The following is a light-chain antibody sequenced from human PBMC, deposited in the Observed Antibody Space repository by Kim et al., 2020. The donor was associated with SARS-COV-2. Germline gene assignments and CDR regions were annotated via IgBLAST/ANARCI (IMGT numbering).Light chain of an antibody. J-gene: IGLJ2*01. Sequence: SSELTQDPAVSVALGQTVRITCQGDNLRSYYATWYQQKPGQAPILVIYGKNNRPSGIPDRFSGSSSGNTASLTITGTQAGDEADYYCNSRDSNDNVVFGGGTHLTVL. V-gene: IGLV3-19*01. CDR1: NLRSYY. CDR3: NSRDSNDNVV. CDR2: GKN.